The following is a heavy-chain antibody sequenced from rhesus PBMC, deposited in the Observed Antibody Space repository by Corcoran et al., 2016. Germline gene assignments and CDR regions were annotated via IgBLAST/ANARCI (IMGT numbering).Heavy chain of an antibody. Sequence: QVQLQESGPGLVKPLETLSLTCAVSGGSIRSNYWSWVRPAPGTGLEWIGYIYGSGSSTNYNPSLKSRVTLSVDTSKNQLSLKLSSVTAADTAVYYCARHGDSYSLFDYWGQGVLVTVSS. CDR3: ARHGDSYSLFDY. V-gene: IGHV4S11*01. CDR2: IYGSGSST. CDR1: GGSIRSNY. D-gene: IGHD5-12*01. J-gene: IGHJ4*01.